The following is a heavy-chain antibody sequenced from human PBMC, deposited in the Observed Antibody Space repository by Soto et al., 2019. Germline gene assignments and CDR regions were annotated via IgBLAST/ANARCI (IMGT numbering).Heavy chain of an antibody. V-gene: IGHV3-33*01. Sequence: QVQLVESGGGVVQPGRSLRLSCAASGFTFSSYGMHWVRQAPGKGLEWVAVIWYDGSNKYYADSVKGRFTISRDNSKNTLYLQMNSLRAEDTAVYYSARDSVQVIRAPDYYGMDVWGQGTTVTVSS. CDR1: GFTFSSYG. CDR3: ARDSVQVIRAPDYYGMDV. J-gene: IGHJ6*02. D-gene: IGHD2-21*01. CDR2: IWYDGSNK.